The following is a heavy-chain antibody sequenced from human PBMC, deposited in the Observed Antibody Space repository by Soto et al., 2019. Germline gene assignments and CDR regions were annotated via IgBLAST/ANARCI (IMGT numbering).Heavy chain of an antibody. CDR3: AREKYGDYAY. D-gene: IGHD4-17*01. J-gene: IGHJ4*02. Sequence: QVQVVQSGAEVKKPGASVKVFCKASGYTFTSYGISWVRQAPGQGLEWMGWINTYNGNTNYAQNLQGRVTMTTDTSTSTAYMEVRSLRSDDTAVYYCAREKYGDYAYWGQGTLVTVSS. CDR2: INTYNGNT. V-gene: IGHV1-18*01. CDR1: GYTFTSYG.